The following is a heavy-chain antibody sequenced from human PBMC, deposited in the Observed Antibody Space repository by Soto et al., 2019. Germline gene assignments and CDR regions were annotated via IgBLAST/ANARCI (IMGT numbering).Heavy chain of an antibody. D-gene: IGHD3-9*01. J-gene: IGHJ6*02. Sequence: QVQLVQSGAEVKKPGASVKVSCKASGYTFTSYGISWVRQAPGQGLEWMGWISAYNGNTNYAQKLQGRVTMTTDTSTSTAYRELRGVSCDETAVYYCARVPWGLRYCGSNYYYGMDVWGQGTTVTVSS. CDR2: ISAYNGNT. CDR1: GYTFTSYG. V-gene: IGHV1-18*01. CDR3: ARVPWGLRYCGSNYYYGMDV.